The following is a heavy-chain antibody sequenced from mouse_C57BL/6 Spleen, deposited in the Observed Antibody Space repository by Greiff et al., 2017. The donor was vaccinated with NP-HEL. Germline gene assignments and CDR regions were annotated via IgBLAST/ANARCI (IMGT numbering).Heavy chain of an antibody. V-gene: IGHV1-20*01. CDR3: ARGGITTVVADY. D-gene: IGHD1-1*01. J-gene: IGHJ2*01. CDR1: GYSFTGYF. CDR2: INPYNGDT. Sequence: EVQVVESGPELVKPGDSVKISCKASGYSFTGYFMNWVMQSHGKSLEWIGRINPYNGDTFYNQKFKGKATLTVDKSSSTAHMELRSLTSEDSAVYYCARGGITTVVADYWGQGTTLTVSS.